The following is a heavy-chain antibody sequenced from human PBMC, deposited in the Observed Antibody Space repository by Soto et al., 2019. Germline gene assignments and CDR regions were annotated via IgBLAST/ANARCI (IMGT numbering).Heavy chain of an antibody. D-gene: IGHD3-22*01. J-gene: IGHJ4*02. Sequence: EVQLVESGGGLVQPGGSLRLSCAASGFTFSSYAMHWVRQATGKGLEWVSTIATAGDTYYPGSVKGRFTNSRETAKNSLYLRMNSLRAEDTAVYYCARGISGYYFFDYWGQGTLVTVSS. CDR1: GFTFSSYA. CDR3: ARGISGYYFFDY. CDR2: IATAGDT. V-gene: IGHV3-13*01.